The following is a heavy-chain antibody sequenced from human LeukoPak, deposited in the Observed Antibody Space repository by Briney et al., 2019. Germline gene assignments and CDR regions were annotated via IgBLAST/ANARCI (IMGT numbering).Heavy chain of an antibody. CDR3: ARDAHQLYYDPAGMDV. CDR1: GGSISSYY. Sequence: SETLSLTCTVSGGSISSYYWSWIRQPPGKGLEWIGYIYYSGSTNYNPSLKSRVTISVDTSKNQFSLKLSSVTAADTAVYYCARDAHQLYYDPAGMDVWGQGTTVTVSS. D-gene: IGHD3-3*01. CDR2: IYYSGST. V-gene: IGHV4-59*01. J-gene: IGHJ6*02.